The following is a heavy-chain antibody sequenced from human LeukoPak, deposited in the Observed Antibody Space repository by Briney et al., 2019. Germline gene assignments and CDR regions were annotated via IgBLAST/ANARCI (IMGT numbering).Heavy chain of an antibody. V-gene: IGHV3-23*01. D-gene: IGHD3-22*01. CDR3: ANDDYDSSGYSLNWFGP. CDR2: ISGSGGST. Sequence: RSGGSLRLSCAASGFTFSSYAMSWVRQAPGKGLEWVSAISGSGGSTYYADSVKGRFTTSRDNSKNTLYLQMNSLRAEDTAVYYCANDDYDSSGYSLNWFGPWGQGALVTVSS. CDR1: GFTFSSYA. J-gene: IGHJ5*02.